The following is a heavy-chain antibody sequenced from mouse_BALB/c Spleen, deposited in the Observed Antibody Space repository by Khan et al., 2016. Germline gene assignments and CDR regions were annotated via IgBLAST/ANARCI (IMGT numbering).Heavy chain of an antibody. CDR2: INPDSSTI. J-gene: IGHJ4*01. Sequence: EVKLLESGGGLVQPGGSLKLSCAASGFDFSRYWMSWVRQAPGKGLEWIGEINPDSSTINYTPSLKDKFIISRDNAKNTLYLQMSKVRSKDTALYYCARQEDYAMDYWGQGTSVTVSS. V-gene: IGHV4-1*02. CDR3: ARQEDYAMDY. CDR1: GFDFSRYW.